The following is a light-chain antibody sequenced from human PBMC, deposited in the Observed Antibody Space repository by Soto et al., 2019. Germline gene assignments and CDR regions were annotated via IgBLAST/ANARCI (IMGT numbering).Light chain of an antibody. Sequence: QSALTQPASVSGSPGQSYTIPCTGSSSDVGAYHSVSWYQQHPGKAPKLIIFDVSNRPSGVSNRFSGSKSGNTASLTISGLQAEDEADYYCCSFTDTGTVMFGGGTKLTVL. CDR3: CSFTDTGTVM. V-gene: IGLV2-14*03. CDR2: DVS. J-gene: IGLJ3*02. CDR1: SSDVGAYHS.